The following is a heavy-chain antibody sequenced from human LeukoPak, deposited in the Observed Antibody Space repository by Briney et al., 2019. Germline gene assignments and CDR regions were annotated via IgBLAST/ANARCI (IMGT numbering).Heavy chain of an antibody. CDR1: GGSISSSSYY. CDR3: ARDGFSGSYYGPEN. V-gene: IGHV4-39*07. J-gene: IGHJ4*02. D-gene: IGHD1-26*01. Sequence: SETLSLTCTVSGGSISSSSYYWGWIRQPPGKGLEWIGSIYYGGSTYYNPSLKSRVTISVDTSKNQFSLKLSSVTAADTAAYYCARDGFSGSYYGPENWGQGTLVTVSS. CDR2: IYYGGST.